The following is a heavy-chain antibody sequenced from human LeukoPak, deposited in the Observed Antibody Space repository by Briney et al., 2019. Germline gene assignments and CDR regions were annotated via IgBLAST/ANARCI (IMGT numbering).Heavy chain of an antibody. CDR2: ISGSGGGT. D-gene: IGHD2-8*02. CDR3: ATYRQVLLPFES. V-gene: IGHV3-23*01. J-gene: IGHJ4*02. Sequence: GGSLRLSCAAAGVTVSTSARSWVRQAPAKGLEWVSGISGSGGGTYYADSVKGRFSISRDISKNTLYLQMNSLRAEDTAIYYCATYRQVLLPFESWGQGTLVTVSS. CDR1: GVTVSTSA.